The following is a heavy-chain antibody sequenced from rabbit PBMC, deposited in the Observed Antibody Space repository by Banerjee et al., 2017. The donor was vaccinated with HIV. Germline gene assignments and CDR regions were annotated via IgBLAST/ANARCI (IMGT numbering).Heavy chain of an antibody. Sequence: QSLEESGGDLVKPGASLTLTCTASGFTISSSYWMSWVRQAPGKGLEWIGTIYTGDRSTYYASWVNGRFTISRSTSLNTVDLKMTSLTVADTATYFCGRDRDGDAGYGSLALWGPGTLVTVS. J-gene: IGHJ4*01. D-gene: IGHD6-1*01. CDR3: GRDRDGDAGYGSLAL. CDR1: GFTISSSYW. V-gene: IGHV1S43*01. CDR2: IYTGDRST.